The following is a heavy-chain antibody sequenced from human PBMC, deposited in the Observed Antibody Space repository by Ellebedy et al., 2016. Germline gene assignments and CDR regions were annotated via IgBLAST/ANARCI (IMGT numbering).Heavy chain of an antibody. Sequence: SETLSLTXTVSGGSISSSSYYWGWIRQPPGKGLEWIGSIYYSGSTYYNPSLKSRVTISVDTSKNQFSLKLSSVTAADTAVYYCARSYYYASSGAFDIWGQGTMVTVSS. D-gene: IGHD3-22*01. CDR3: ARSYYYASSGAFDI. CDR2: IYYSGST. V-gene: IGHV4-39*07. CDR1: GGSISSSSYY. J-gene: IGHJ3*02.